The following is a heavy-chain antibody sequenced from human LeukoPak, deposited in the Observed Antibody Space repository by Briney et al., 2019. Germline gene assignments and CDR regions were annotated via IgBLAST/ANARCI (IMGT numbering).Heavy chain of an antibody. CDR3: ARDRSDYITDF. V-gene: IGHV4-39*07. CDR2: TYFSGST. Sequence: PSETLSLTCTVSGGAISSSGYYWDWIRQPPGKGLEWIGSTYFSGSTFFNPSLRSRVTISIDTSKNQFSLKLYSVTAADTAVYYCARDRSDYITDFWGQGTLVTVSS. J-gene: IGHJ4*02. D-gene: IGHD4-11*01. CDR1: GGAISSSGYY.